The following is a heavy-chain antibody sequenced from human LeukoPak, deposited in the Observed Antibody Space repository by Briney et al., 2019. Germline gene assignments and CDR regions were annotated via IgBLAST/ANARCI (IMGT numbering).Heavy chain of an antibody. J-gene: IGHJ6*02. D-gene: IGHD3-10*01. CDR3: AREDSWKILWFGESPDYYYGIDV. Sequence: ASVKVSCKASGYTFTSYAMHWVRQAPGQRLEWMGWINAGNGNTNYAQKLQGRVTMTTDTSTSTAYMELRSLRSDGTAVYYCAREDSWKILWFGESPDYYYGIDVWGQGTTVTVSS. V-gene: IGHV1-3*01. CDR1: GYTFTSYA. CDR2: INAGNGNT.